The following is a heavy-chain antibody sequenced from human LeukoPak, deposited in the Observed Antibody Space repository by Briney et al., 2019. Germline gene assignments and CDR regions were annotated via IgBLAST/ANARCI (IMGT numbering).Heavy chain of an antibody. CDR1: GYSFTSYW. CDR3: ARVGARDIVVVPAAMAFDP. V-gene: IGHV5-51*01. D-gene: IGHD2-2*01. Sequence: GESLKISCKGSGYSFTSYWIGWVRQMPGKGLEWMGIIYPGDSDTRYSPSFQGQVTISADKSISTAYLRWSSLKASDTAMYYCARVGARDIVVVPAAMAFDPWGQGTLVTVSS. CDR2: IYPGDSDT. J-gene: IGHJ5*02.